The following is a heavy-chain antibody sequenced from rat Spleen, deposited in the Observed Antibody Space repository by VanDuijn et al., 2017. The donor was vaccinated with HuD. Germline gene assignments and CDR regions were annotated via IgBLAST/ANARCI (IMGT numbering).Heavy chain of an antibody. J-gene: IGHJ1*01. D-gene: IGHD1-6*01. CDR3: AKGGPLYYGFPLDF. Sequence: EVQLVESDGGLVQPGRSLKLSCTASGFTLSDYSMAWVRQAPTKGLEWVASITNSGGSIYYPDSVKGRFTISRDNAENTVYLQMNSLRSEDTATYYCAKGGPLYYGFPLDFWGPGTMVTVSS. V-gene: IGHV5-25*01. CDR1: GFTLSDYS. CDR2: ITNSGGSI.